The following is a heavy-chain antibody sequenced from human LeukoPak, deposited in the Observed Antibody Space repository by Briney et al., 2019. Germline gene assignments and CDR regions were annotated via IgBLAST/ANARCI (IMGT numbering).Heavy chain of an antibody. CDR1: GFTVSSNS. CDR3: ARGSRLGVVERDAFDI. J-gene: IGHJ3*02. V-gene: IGHV3-53*01. D-gene: IGHD3-3*01. Sequence: GGSLRLSCTVSGFTVSSNSMSWVRQAPGKGLEWVSFIYSDNTHYPDSLKGRFTISRDNAKNSLYLQMNSLRAEDTAVYYCARGSRLGVVERDAFDIWGLGTMVTVSS. CDR2: IYSDNT.